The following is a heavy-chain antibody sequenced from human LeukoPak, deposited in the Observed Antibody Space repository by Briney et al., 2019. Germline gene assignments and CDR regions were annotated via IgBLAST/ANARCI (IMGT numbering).Heavy chain of an antibody. J-gene: IGHJ4*02. D-gene: IGHD6-19*01. Sequence: GGSLRLSCAASGFTFSDYSMNWVRQAPGKGLEWVSFVSSSSSYIYYADSVRGRFTISRDNAKNSLYLQVNSLRAEDTAVYYCATDYSGGWGLDYWGQGTLVTVSS. V-gene: IGHV3-21*01. CDR3: ATDYSGGWGLDY. CDR2: VSSSSSYI. CDR1: GFTFSDYS.